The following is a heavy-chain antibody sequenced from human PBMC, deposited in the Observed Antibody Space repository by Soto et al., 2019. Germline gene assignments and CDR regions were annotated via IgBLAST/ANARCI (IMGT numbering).Heavy chain of an antibody. CDR1: GGSISSGGYY. V-gene: IGHV4-31*03. Sequence: TLSLTCTVSGGSISSGGYYWSWIRQHPGKGLEWIGYIYYSGSTYYNPSLKSRVTISVDTSKNQFSLKLSSVTAADTAVYYCARGGRGRYCSGGSCYIPDYWGQGTLVTVSS. CDR3: ARGGRGRYCSGGSCYIPDY. J-gene: IGHJ4*02. CDR2: IYYSGST. D-gene: IGHD2-15*01.